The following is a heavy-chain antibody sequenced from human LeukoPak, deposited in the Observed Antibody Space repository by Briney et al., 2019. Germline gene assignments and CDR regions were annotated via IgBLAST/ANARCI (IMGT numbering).Heavy chain of an antibody. CDR2: ISGSGNIT. D-gene: IGHD2-15*01. J-gene: IGHJ4*02. CDR1: GLTFSRSA. Sequence: GGSLRLSCAASGLTFSRSAMSWVRKAPGKGLEWVSLISGSGNITNYADSVKSRFTISRDNSKNTLYLQMNSLRAEDTAVSSGAKVLVLVSGNRYDFDYWGQGTLVTVSS. CDR3: AKVLVLVSGNRYDFDY. V-gene: IGHV3-23*01.